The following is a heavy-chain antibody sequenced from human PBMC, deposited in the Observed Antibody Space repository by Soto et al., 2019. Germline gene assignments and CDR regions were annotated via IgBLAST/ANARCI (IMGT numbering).Heavy chain of an antibody. D-gene: IGHD2-15*01. CDR2: IWYDGSNK. CDR3: ARDSEDDGYSAPSDY. Sequence: GGSLRLSCAASGFTFSSYGMNWVRQAPGKGLEWVAIIWYDGSNKFYADSVKGRFTISRDNSKNTLYLQMNSLRAEDTAVYYCARDSEDDGYSAPSDYWGQGTLVTVSS. CDR1: GFTFSSYG. V-gene: IGHV3-33*01. J-gene: IGHJ4*02.